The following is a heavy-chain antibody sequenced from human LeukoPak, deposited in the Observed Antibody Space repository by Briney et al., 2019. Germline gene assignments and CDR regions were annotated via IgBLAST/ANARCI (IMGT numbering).Heavy chain of an antibody. CDR2: IYYSGST. J-gene: IGHJ6*03. CDR1: GGSFSGYY. Sequence: SETLSLTCAVYGGSFSGYYWGWIRQPPGKGLEWIGSIYYSGSTYYNPSLKSRVTISVDTSKNQFSLKLSSVTAADTAVYYCARSHPGGSGSYWSYYYYYMDVWGKGTTVTISS. V-gene: IGHV4-39*01. CDR3: ARSHPGGSGSYWSYYYYYMDV. D-gene: IGHD1-26*01.